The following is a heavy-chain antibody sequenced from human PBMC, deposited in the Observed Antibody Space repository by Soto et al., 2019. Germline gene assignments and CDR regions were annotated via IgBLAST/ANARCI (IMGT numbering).Heavy chain of an antibody. CDR1: GYTFTSYD. Sequence: ASVKVSCKASGYTFTSYDINWVRQATGQGLEWMGWMNPNSGNTGYAQKFQGRVTMTRNTSISTAYMELSSLRSEDTAMYYCARADDYGDNYYYYYMDVWGKGTTVTVSS. CDR3: ARADDYGDNYYYYYMDV. V-gene: IGHV1-8*01. J-gene: IGHJ6*03. D-gene: IGHD4-17*01. CDR2: MNPNSGNT.